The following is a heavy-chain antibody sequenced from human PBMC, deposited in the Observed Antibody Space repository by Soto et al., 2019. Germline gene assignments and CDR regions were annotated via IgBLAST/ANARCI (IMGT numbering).Heavy chain of an antibody. Sequence: SETLSLTCTVSGGSISSSSYYWGWIPQPPGKGLEWIGSIYYSGSTYYNPSLKSRVTISVDTSKNQFSLKLSSVTAADTAVYYCAVHIAAAGDIDYWGQGTLVTVSS. J-gene: IGHJ4*02. D-gene: IGHD6-13*01. CDR3: AVHIAAAGDIDY. V-gene: IGHV4-39*01. CDR1: GGSISSSSYY. CDR2: IYYSGST.